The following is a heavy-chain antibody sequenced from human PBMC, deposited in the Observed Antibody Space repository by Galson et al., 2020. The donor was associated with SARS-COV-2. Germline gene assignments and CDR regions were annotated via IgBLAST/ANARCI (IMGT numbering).Heavy chain of an antibody. CDR1: GFTFSSYS. J-gene: IGHJ3*01. CDR3: ARDLRGISPDALDL. CDR2: VSSSSSYK. D-gene: IGHD3-16*01. Sequence: KIGESLKIPCAASGFTFSSYSMNWVRQAPGKGLEWVSSVSSSSSYKYYADSVWGRFTISRDNAENSLYLQMNSLRAEDAAVYYCARDLRGISPDALDLWGQGTMVTVSS. V-gene: IGHV3-21*01.